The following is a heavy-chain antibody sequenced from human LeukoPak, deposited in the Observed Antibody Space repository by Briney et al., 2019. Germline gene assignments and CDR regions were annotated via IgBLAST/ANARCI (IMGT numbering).Heavy chain of an antibody. CDR1: GYSFTNYW. J-gene: IGHJ3*01. V-gene: IGHV5-51*01. D-gene: IGHD3-10*01. CDR3: ARRYLSDSFDL. CDR2: IYPGDSDT. Sequence: GESLKISCKGSGYSFTNYWIAWVRQMPGKGLELMGIIYPGDSDTRYRPSFQGQVTISADKSISTAYLQWSSLKASHTPMYYCARRYLSDSFDLWGQGTMVTVSS.